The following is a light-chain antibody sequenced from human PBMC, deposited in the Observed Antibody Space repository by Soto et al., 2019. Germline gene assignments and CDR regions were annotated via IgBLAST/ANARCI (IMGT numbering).Light chain of an antibody. V-gene: IGLV3-21*04. CDR1: KIGNKR. CDR3: QVWDIMTDNDV. CDR2: YDS. Sequence: SYELTQPPSVSVAPEKTATITCGGNKIGNKRVHWYRQKPGQAPVLVISYDSDRPSGIPERFSGSNSGNTATLTISRVEAGDEADYYCQVWDIMTDNDVFGSGTKLTVL. J-gene: IGLJ1*01.